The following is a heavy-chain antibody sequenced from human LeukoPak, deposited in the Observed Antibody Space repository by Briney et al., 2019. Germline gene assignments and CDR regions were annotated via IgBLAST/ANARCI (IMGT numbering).Heavy chain of an antibody. V-gene: IGHV3-23*01. CDR1: GFTFSDYA. J-gene: IGHJ4*02. D-gene: IGHD3-10*01. Sequence: GGSLRLSCAASGFTFSDYAMNWVRQAPGQGLEWVSTISSSGGSTYYADSLKGRFTISRDYSKNTLFLQMNSLRAEDTAVYYCAKDHDGSESYYGHWGQGTLVTVSS. CDR3: AKDHDGSESYYGH. CDR2: ISSSGGST.